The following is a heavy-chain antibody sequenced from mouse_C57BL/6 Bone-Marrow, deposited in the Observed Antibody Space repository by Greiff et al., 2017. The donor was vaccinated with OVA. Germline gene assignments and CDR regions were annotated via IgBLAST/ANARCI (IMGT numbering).Heavy chain of an antibody. J-gene: IGHJ1*03. CDR3: ARHEIYYGYFDV. CDR2: ISNLAYSI. V-gene: IGHV5-15*01. Sequence: EVHLVESGGGLVQPGGSLKLSCAASGFTFSDYGMAWVRQAPRKGPEWVAFISNLAYSIYYADTVTGRFTISRENAKNTLYLEMSSLRSEDTAMYYCARHEIYYGYFDVWGTGTTVTVSS. CDR1: GFTFSDYG.